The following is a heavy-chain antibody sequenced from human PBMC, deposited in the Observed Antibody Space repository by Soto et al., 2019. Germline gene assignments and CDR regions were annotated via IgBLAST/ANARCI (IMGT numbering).Heavy chain of an antibody. CDR3: XXXXXXGESDV. CDR2: ISAYNGNT. J-gene: IGHJ6*02. V-gene: IGHV1-18*01. D-gene: IGHD3-10*01. CDR1: GYXFTSYG. Sequence: QVQLVQSGAEVKKPGASVKVSCKXSGYXFTSYGISWVRQAPGQGLEWMGWISAYNGNTNYAQKLQGRVTMTTDTSTSTAYMELRSLRSDDXXXYXXXXXXXXGESDVWGQGTTVTVSS.